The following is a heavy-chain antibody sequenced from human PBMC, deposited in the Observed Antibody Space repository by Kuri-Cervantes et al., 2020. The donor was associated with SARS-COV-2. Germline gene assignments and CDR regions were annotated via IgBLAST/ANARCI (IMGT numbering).Heavy chain of an antibody. Sequence: GGSLRLSCAASGFTFSGHWIHWVRQAPGKGLVWVSRINPDGSYTNNADSVKGRFTLSRDNAKNMLFLQMNSLRAEDTAVYYCAKTKGYSSGWYYFDYWGQGTLVTVSS. CDR3: AKTKGYSSGWYYFDY. CDR1: GFTFSGHW. D-gene: IGHD6-19*01. CDR2: INPDGSYT. J-gene: IGHJ4*02. V-gene: IGHV3-74*01.